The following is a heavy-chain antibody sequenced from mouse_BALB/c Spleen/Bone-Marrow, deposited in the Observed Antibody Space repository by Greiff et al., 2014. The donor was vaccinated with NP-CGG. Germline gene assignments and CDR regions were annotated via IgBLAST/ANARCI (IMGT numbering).Heavy chain of an antibody. J-gene: IGHJ1*01. CDR2: ISYSGST. Sequence: VQLQQSGPGLVKPSQSLSLTCTVTGYSITSDYAWYWIRQFPGNKLEWMGYISYSGSTSYYPSLKSRISITRDTSKNQFFLQLNSVTTEDTATYYCARSADWYFDVWGAGTTVTVSS. V-gene: IGHV3-2*02. CDR3: ARSADWYFDV. CDR1: GYSITSDYA.